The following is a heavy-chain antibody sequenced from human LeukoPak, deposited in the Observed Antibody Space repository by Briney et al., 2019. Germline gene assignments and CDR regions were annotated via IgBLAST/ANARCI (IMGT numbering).Heavy chain of an antibody. D-gene: IGHD1-26*01. Sequence: GRSLRLSCAASGFTFSTYSMSWVRQAPGKGLEWVSSMSSSSTDIYYADSVKGRFTISRDNAKNSLHLQMNSLRAEDTAVYYCAREDVGTIDYWGQGTLVTVSS. CDR3: AREDVGTIDY. V-gene: IGHV3-21*01. CDR1: GFTFSTYS. CDR2: MSSSSTDI. J-gene: IGHJ4*02.